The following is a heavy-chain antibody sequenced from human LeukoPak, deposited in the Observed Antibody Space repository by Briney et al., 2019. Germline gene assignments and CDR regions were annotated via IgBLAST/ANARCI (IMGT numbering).Heavy chain of an antibody. CDR3: AKDRRAAAENYFDY. D-gene: IGHD6-13*01. CDR1: GFTVSSNY. J-gene: IGHJ4*02. V-gene: IGHV3-23*01. CDR2: ISGSGGST. Sequence: GGSLRLSCAASGFTVSSNYMSWVRQVPGKGLEWVSAISGSGGSTYYADSVKGRFTISRDNSKNTLYLQMNSLRAEDTAVYYCAKDRRAAAENYFDYWGQGTLVTVSS.